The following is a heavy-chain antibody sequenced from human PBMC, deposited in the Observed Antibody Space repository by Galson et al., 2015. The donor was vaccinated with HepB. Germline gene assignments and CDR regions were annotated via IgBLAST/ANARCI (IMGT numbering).Heavy chain of an antibody. CDR2: ISYDGSNK. CDR3: ARAPALYGGNSGRLVY. V-gene: IGHV3-30*04. J-gene: IGHJ4*02. Sequence: SLRLSCAASGFTFSSYAMHWVRQAPGKGLEWVAVISYDGSNKYYADSVKGRFTISRDNSKNTLYLQMNSLRAEDTAVYYCARAPALYGGNSGRLVYWGQGTLVTVSS. D-gene: IGHD4-23*01. CDR1: GFTFSSYA.